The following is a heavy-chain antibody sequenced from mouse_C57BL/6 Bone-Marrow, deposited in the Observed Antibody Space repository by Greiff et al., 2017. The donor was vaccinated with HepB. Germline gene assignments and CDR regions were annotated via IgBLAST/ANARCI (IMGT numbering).Heavy chain of an antibody. Sequence: EVQLVESGPGLVKPSQSLSLTCSVTGYSITSGYYWNWIRQFPGNKLEWMGYISYDGSNNYNPSLKNRISITRDTSKNQFFLKLNSVTTEDTATYYCARKRGYDGPYFDYWGQGTTLTVSS. CDR3: ARKRGYDGPYFDY. D-gene: IGHD2-3*01. J-gene: IGHJ2*01. CDR2: ISYDGSN. V-gene: IGHV3-6*01. CDR1: GYSITSGYY.